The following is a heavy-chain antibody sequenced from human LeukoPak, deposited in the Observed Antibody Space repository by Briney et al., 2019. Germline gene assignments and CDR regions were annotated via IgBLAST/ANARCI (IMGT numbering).Heavy chain of an antibody. V-gene: IGHV4-59*01. CDR2: IYYSGST. Sequence: SETLSLTCTVSGGSISSYYWSWIRQPPGKGLEWIGYIYYSGSTNYNPSLKSRVTISVDTSKNQFSLKLSSVTAADTAVYYCAREGDFYGSGPRDYWGQGTLVTVSS. CDR3: AREGDFYGSGPRDY. D-gene: IGHD3-10*01. CDR1: GGSISSYY. J-gene: IGHJ4*02.